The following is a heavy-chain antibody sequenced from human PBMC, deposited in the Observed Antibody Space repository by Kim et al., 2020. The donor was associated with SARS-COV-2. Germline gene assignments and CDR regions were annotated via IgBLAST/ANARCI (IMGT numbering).Heavy chain of an antibody. Sequence: STNYADSVKGRFTISRDNAKNTLYLQMNSLGAEDTAVYSCARGIYHGMDVWGQGTTVTVSS. CDR2: ST. CDR3: ARGIYHGMDV. J-gene: IGHJ6*02. V-gene: IGHV3-74*01.